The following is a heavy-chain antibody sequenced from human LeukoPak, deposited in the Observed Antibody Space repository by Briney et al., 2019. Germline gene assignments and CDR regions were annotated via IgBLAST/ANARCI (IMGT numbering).Heavy chain of an antibody. J-gene: IGHJ2*01. D-gene: IGHD4-17*01. CDR2: IYYSGST. CDR3: ARGPRRGTVPL. Sequence: ASETLSLTCTVSGGSVSSGSYYWSWIRQPPGKGLEWIGYIYYSGSTNYNPSLKSRVTISVDTSKNQFSLKLSSVTAADTAVYYCARGPRRGTVPLWGRGTLVTVSS. CDR1: GGSVSSGSYY. V-gene: IGHV4-61*01.